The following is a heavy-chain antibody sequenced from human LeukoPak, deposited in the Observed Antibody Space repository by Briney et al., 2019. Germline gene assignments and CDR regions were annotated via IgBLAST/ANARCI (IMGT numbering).Heavy chain of an antibody. CDR3: AKSTVAFYYFDN. V-gene: IGHV3-48*03. Sequence: GGSLRLSCATSGFTFSSYEMNWVRQAPGKGLEWVSYIASSGFTIYYADSVKGRFTISRDNAKNSLYLQMNSLRAEDTAVYYCAKSTVAFYYFDNWGQGTRVIVSS. J-gene: IGHJ4*02. CDR1: GFTFSSYE. CDR2: IASSGFTI. D-gene: IGHD4-23*01.